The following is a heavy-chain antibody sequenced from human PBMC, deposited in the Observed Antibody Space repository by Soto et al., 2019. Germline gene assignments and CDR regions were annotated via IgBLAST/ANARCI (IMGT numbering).Heavy chain of an antibody. CDR2: IYYIGST. CDR1: GGSISSGGYY. Sequence: QVQLQESGPGRVKPSQTLSLTCTVSGGSISSGGYYWSWIRQHPGKGREGIGYIYYIGSTYYNPSLKSRVTISVDTSKNQFSLKLSSVTAADTAVYYCARDRSDGTVDYWGQGTLVTVSS. V-gene: IGHV4-31*03. J-gene: IGHJ4*02. CDR3: ARDRSDGTVDY.